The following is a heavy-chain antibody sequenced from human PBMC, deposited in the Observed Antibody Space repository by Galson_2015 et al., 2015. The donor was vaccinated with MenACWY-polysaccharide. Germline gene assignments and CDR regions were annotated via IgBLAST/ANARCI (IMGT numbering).Heavy chain of an antibody. CDR1: GDSVTRATYY. CDR2: MSYSGSA. CDR3: ARKPTYSGSFGWFDP. V-gene: IGHV4-61*01. Sequence: LSLTCTVSGDSVTRATYYWSWLRQSPGKGLEWIGYMSYSGSANHNPSLKSRVTISIDTSKNQFSLRLTSVTAADTAMYYCARKPTYSGSFGWFDPWGQGTLVTVSS. J-gene: IGHJ5*02. D-gene: IGHD1-26*01.